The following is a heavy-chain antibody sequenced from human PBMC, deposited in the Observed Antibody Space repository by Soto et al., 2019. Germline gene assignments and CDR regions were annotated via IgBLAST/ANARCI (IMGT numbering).Heavy chain of an antibody. Sequence: AAVKVSCKTSGYTFINYDINWVRQAPGKGLEWMGLMNPKSGKTGYAQKFQGRVSMTRDTSTSTAYMELNSLRSEDTATYYCSRTPGDYWGQGTLVTVSS. CDR3: SRTPGDY. D-gene: IGHD2-15*01. V-gene: IGHV1-8*01. J-gene: IGHJ4*02. CDR1: GYTFINYD. CDR2: MNPKSGKT.